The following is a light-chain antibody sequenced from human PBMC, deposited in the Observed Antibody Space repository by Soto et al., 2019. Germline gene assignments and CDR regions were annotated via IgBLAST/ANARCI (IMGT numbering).Light chain of an antibody. CDR2: DVT. Sequence: QSVLTQPASVSGSPGQSITISCTGTSSDVGGYNYVSWYQQHPGKAPKLMIYDVTNRPSGVSNRFSGSKSGSTAFLTISGLQAEDEANSYCTSYTGTSTHVVFGGGTKLTVI. CDR1: SSDVGGYNY. CDR3: TSYTGTSTHVV. V-gene: IGLV2-14*01. J-gene: IGLJ2*01.